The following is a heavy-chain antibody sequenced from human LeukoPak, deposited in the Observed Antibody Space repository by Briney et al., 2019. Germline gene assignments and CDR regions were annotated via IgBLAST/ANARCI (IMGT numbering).Heavy chain of an antibody. D-gene: IGHD3-10*02. V-gene: IGHV3-48*01. CDR1: GFTFTSYT. CDR2: ISRTGPTI. Sequence: PGGSLRLSCAASGFTFTSYTMNWARQAPGKGLEWLSYISRTGPTISYADSVKGRFTMSRDNAKNSLYLQMNSLRSEDTGLYFCARDLCSGDHGLPVWGQGTLLTVSS. J-gene: IGHJ4*02. CDR3: ARDLCSGDHGLPV.